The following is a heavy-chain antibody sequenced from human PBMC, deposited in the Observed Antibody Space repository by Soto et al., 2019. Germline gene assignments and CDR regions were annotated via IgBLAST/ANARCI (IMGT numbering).Heavy chain of an antibody. CDR2: MNPNSGNT. D-gene: IGHD4-17*01. CDR3: ARVYGGKHGRRQQYFQH. J-gene: IGHJ1*01. V-gene: IGHV1-8*01. CDR1: GYTFTSYD. Sequence: QVQLVQSGAEVKKPGASVKVSCKASGYTFTSYDINWVRQATGQGLEWMGWMNPNSGNTGYAQKFQGRVTMTRNTSISTAYMELSSLRSEDTAVYYCARVYGGKHGRRQQYFQHWGQGTLVTVSS.